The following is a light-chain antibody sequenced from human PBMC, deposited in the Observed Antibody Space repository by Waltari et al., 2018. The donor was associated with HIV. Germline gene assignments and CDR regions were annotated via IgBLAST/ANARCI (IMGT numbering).Light chain of an antibody. J-gene: IGLJ1*01. V-gene: IGLV1-51*01. CDR2: DNH. Sequence: QSVLTQPPSVSAAPGPKIGIPCSGANSNIGRNSVSRYTPAPGRAPQLLIYDNHRRPSETPDRFSGSKSGTSGTLDITGLQTGDEADYYCGTWDSGLNAYVFGSGTKVTVL. CDR1: NSNIGRNS. CDR3: GTWDSGLNAYV.